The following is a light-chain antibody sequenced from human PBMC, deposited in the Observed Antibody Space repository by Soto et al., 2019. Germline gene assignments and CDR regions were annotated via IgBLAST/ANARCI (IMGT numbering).Light chain of an antibody. Sequence: EIGLTQSPGTLPLSPGERATLSCRASQSVSSSDLAWYQQKPGQAPRLLIYGASSRATGIPDRFSGSGSGTDFTLTISRLEPEDFAVYYCQQYGSSLLTFGGGTKVEIK. CDR3: QQYGSSLLT. V-gene: IGKV3-20*01. CDR1: QSVSSSD. J-gene: IGKJ4*01. CDR2: GAS.